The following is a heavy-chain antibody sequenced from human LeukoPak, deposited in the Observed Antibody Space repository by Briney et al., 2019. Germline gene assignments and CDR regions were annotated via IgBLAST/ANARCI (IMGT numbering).Heavy chain of an antibody. V-gene: IGHV4-39*07. Sequence: SETLSLTCTVSGGSISSSSYYWGWIRQPPGKGLEWIGIIYYSGSTYYNPSLKSRVTISVDTSKTQFSLKLSSVTAADTAVYYCARVTRRSSCLLFGYWGQGTLVTVSS. CDR1: GGSISSSSYY. D-gene: IGHD6-13*01. J-gene: IGHJ4*02. CDR3: ARVTRRSSCLLFGY. CDR2: IYYSGST.